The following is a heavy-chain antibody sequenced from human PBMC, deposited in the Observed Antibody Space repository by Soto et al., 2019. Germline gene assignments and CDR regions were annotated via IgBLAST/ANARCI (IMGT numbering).Heavy chain of an antibody. J-gene: IGHJ6*02. CDR3: ARERTGTTSMDV. V-gene: IGHV1-8*01. CDR2: MNPNSGNT. CDR1: GYTFTSYD. D-gene: IGHD1-1*01. Sequence: QVQLVQSGAEVKKPGASVKVSCKASGYTFTSYDINWVRQATGQGLEWMGWMNPNSGNTGYAHKFRGRVTMTMNTSISTAYMELSSLRSGDTAVYYCARERTGTTSMDVWGQGTTVTVSS.